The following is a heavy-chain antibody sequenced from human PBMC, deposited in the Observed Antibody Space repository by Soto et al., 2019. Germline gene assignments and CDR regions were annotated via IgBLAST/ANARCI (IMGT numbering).Heavy chain of an antibody. CDR3: TPLLGYCSSTSCYFRGGFDY. Sequence: GSXRLSCAASGFTFSNARMNWVRQAPGKGLEWVGRIKSKTDGGTTDYAAPVKGRFTISRDDSKNTLYLQMNSLKTEDTAVYYCTPLLGYCSSTSCYFRGGFDYWGQGTLVTVSS. D-gene: IGHD2-2*01. CDR1: GFTFSNAR. CDR2: IKSKTDGGTT. V-gene: IGHV3-15*07. J-gene: IGHJ4*02.